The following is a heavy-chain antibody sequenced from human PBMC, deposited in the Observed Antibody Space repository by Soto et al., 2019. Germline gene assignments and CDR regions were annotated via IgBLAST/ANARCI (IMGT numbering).Heavy chain of an antibody. J-gene: IGHJ6*02. V-gene: IGHV4-61*03. Sequence: SETLSLTWSVSGGSVRSGSHYWNWIRQPPGRGLDWLGYIYYSGLTYYNPSLRSRVSMSVDTSKYHFSLNLTSLTAADTAVYYCAGGGEHHCYYGLDFWGQGTTVTVSS. CDR2: IYYSGLT. D-gene: IGHD3-16*01. CDR1: GGSVRSGSHY. CDR3: AGGGEHHCYYGLDF.